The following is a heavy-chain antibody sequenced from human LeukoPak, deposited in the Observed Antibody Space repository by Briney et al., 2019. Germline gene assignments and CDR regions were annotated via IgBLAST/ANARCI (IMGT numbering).Heavy chain of an antibody. Sequence: SVKVSCKASGYTFTGYYMHLVRQAPGQGLEWMGWINPNSGGTNYEQKFQARVTMTRDTSISTAYMELSRLRSDDTAVYYCARDRWQQLDRYYYYYGMDVWGQGTTVTVSS. D-gene: IGHD6-13*01. V-gene: IGHV1-2*02. CDR1: GYTFTGYY. CDR3: ARDRWQQLDRYYYYYGMDV. CDR2: INPNSGGT. J-gene: IGHJ6*02.